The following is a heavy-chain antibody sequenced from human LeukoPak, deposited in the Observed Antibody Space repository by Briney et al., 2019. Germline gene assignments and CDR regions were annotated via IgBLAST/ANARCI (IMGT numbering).Heavy chain of an antibody. D-gene: IGHD3-3*01. V-gene: IGHV3-21*01. CDR3: ARITWVPRTYDFWSGDGASDI. Sequence: GGSLRLSCAASGFTFSSYSMNWVRQAPGKGLEWVSSISSSSSYIYYADSVKGRFTISRDNAKNSLYLQMNSLRAEDTAVYYCARITWVPRTYDFWSGDGASDIWGQGTMVTVSS. J-gene: IGHJ3*02. CDR2: ISSSSSYI. CDR1: GFTFSSYS.